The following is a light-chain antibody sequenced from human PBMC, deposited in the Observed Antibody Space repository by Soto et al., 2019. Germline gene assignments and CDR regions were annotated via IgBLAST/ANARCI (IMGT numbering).Light chain of an antibody. CDR2: AAS. V-gene: IGKV1-39*01. J-gene: IGKJ2*01. CDR1: QSISSY. Sequence: DIQMTQSPSSLSASVGDRVTITCRASQSISSYLNWYQQRPGKAPKLLIYAASNLQSGVPSRFSGSGSGTDFTLTISSLQPEDFATYYCQQTYSTPHNFGQGTKLESK. CDR3: QQTYSTPHN.